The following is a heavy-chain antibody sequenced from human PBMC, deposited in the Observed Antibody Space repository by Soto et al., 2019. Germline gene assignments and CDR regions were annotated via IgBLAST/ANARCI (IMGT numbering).Heavy chain of an antibody. CDR3: AKDPDIVVVPAAIHWFDP. Sequence: GGSLRLSCAASGFTFSSYAMSWVRQAPGKGLEWVSAISGSGGSTYYADSVKGRFTISRDNSKNTLYLQMNSLRAEDTAVYYCAKDPDIVVVPAAIHWFDPWGQGTLVTVSS. V-gene: IGHV3-23*01. J-gene: IGHJ5*02. CDR2: ISGSGGST. CDR1: GFTFSSYA. D-gene: IGHD2-2*02.